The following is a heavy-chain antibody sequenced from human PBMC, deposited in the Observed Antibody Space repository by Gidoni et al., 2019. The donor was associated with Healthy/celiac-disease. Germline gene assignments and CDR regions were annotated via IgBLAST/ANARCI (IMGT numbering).Heavy chain of an antibody. CDR2: IYYSGST. CDR1: GGSISSYY. Sequence: QVQLQESGPGLVKPSETLSLTCTVSGGSISSYYWSWIRQPPGKGLEWIGYIYYSGSTNYNPSLKRRVTISVDTSKNQFSLKLSSVTAADTAVYYCARDGSSATFRYYYYGMDVWGQGTTVTVSS. CDR3: ARDGSSATFRYYYYGMDV. D-gene: IGHD3-3*02. J-gene: IGHJ6*02. V-gene: IGHV4-59*01.